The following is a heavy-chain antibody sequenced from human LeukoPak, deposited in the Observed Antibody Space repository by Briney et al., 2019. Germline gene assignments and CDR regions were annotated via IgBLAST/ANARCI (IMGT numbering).Heavy chain of an antibody. V-gene: IGHV1-18*01. Sequence: ASVTVSCKASGYTFTSYGISWVRQAPGQGLEWMGWISAYNGNTNYAQKLQGRVTMTTDTSTSTAYMELRSLRSDDTAVYYCARVSLVQYYFDYWGQGTLVTVSS. CDR2: ISAYNGNT. CDR1: GYTFTSYG. CDR3: ARVSLVQYYFDY. J-gene: IGHJ4*02. D-gene: IGHD1-1*01.